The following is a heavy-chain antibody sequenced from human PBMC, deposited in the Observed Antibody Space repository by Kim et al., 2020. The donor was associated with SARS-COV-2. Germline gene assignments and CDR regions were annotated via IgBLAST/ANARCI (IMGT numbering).Heavy chain of an antibody. Sequence: ASVKVSCKASGYTFTGYYMHWVRQAPGQGLEWMGRINPNSGGTNYAQKFQGRVTMTRDTSISTAYMELSRLRSDDTAVYYCARDARGYSYGFWDGPDDGAFDIWGQGTMVTVSS. CDR3: ARDARGYSYGFWDGPDDGAFDI. D-gene: IGHD5-18*01. CDR2: INPNSGGT. J-gene: IGHJ3*02. CDR1: GYTFTGYY. V-gene: IGHV1-2*06.